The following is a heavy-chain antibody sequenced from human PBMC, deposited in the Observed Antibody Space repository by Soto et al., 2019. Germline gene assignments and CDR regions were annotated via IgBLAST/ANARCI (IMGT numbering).Heavy chain of an antibody. CDR1: GFTFSSYG. CDR3: ARDGDYYDGSGPGNYFDY. D-gene: IGHD3-22*01. J-gene: IGHJ4*02. CDR2: IWYDGSNK. Sequence: PGGSLRLSCAASGFTFSSYGMHWVRQAPGKGLEWVAVIWYDGSNKYYADSVKGRFTISRDNSKNTLYLQMNSLRAEDTAVYYCARDGDYYDGSGPGNYFDYWGQGTLVTVSS. V-gene: IGHV3-33*01.